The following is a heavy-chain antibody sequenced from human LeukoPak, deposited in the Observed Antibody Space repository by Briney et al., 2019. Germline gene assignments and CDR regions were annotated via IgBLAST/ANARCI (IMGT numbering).Heavy chain of an antibody. CDR1: GFTFSSYA. D-gene: IGHD3-9*01. CDR3: PRNGRRRYFDWGDIFDY. J-gene: IGHJ4*02. V-gene: IGHV3-30*04. Sequence: GGSLRLSCAASGFTFSSYAMHWVRQAPGKGLEWVAVISYDGSNKYYADSVKGRFTISRDNSKNTLYLQMNSLRAEDTAVYYCPRNGRRRYFDWGDIFDYWGQGTLVTVSS. CDR2: ISYDGSNK.